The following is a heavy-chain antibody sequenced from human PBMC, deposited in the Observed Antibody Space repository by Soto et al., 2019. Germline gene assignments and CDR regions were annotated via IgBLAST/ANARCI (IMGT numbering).Heavy chain of an antibody. CDR1: GGTFSSYA. D-gene: IGHD3-22*01. J-gene: IGHJ3*02. V-gene: IGHV1-69*13. CDR3: ASTGDYYDSSGYYPPLDAFDI. Sequence: ASVKVSCKASGGTFSSYAISWVRQAPGQGLEWMGGIIPIFGTANYAQKFQGRVTITADESTSTAYMELSSLRSEDTAVYYCASTGDYYDSSGYYPPLDAFDIWGQGTMVTVSS. CDR2: IIPIFGTA.